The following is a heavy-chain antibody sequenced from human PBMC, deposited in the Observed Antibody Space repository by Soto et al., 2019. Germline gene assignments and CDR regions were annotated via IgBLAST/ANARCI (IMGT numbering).Heavy chain of an antibody. J-gene: IGHJ6*02. CDR2: ISAYNGNT. CDR3: ARVVATVAGPYGMDV. CDR1: GYTFTSYV. Sequence: QVQLVQSGAEVKKPGASVKVSCRASGYTFTSYVISWVRQAPGQGLEWMGWISAYNGNTNFAQKLQGRVTMTTDTSTGTAYMELRSLRSDATAVYYCARVVATVAGPYGMDVWGQGTTVTVSS. D-gene: IGHD6-19*01. V-gene: IGHV1-18*01.